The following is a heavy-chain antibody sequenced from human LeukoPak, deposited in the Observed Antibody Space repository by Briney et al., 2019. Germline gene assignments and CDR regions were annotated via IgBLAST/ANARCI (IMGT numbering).Heavy chain of an antibody. V-gene: IGHV3-7*01. Sequence: GGSLRLSCAASGFSLSNHWVTWVRQAPGEGPEWVANINEDGSVEYYVDSVKGRFTISRDNPKNSLHLLMNNLRAEDTAVYYCARTLVDYWGQGALVTVSS. J-gene: IGHJ4*02. CDR1: GFSLSNHW. CDR3: ARTLVDY. CDR2: INEDGSVE.